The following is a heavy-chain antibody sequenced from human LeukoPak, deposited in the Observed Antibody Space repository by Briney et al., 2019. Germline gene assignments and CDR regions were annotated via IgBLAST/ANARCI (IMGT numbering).Heavy chain of an antibody. Sequence: ASVKVSCKGFGYTFSTYGISWVRQAPGQGLEWMEWISAQHGQTEYAPNSQDRVTMTTDTYTNTAYMELRSLRSDDTAVYYCAGSLGYCTSNVCYLKYWGQGTLVTVSS. CDR2: ISAQHGQT. J-gene: IGHJ4*02. D-gene: IGHD2-8*01. V-gene: IGHV1-18*01. CDR1: GYTFSTYG. CDR3: AGSLGYCTSNVCYLKY.